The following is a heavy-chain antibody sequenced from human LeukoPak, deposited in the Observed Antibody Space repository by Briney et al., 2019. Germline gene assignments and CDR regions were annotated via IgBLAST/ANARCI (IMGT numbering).Heavy chain of an antibody. CDR3: ARAVDPAARPGGFAP. CDR1: GGSISSGDYY. J-gene: IGHJ5*02. V-gene: IGHV4-30-4*01. Sequence: SQTLSLTCTVSGGSISSGDYYWSWIRQPPGKGLEWIGYIYYSGSTYYNPSLKSRVTISVDTSKNQFSLKLSSVTAAATAVYYGARAVDPAARPGGFAPGGQGPRVTV. CDR2: IYYSGST. D-gene: IGHD2-2*01.